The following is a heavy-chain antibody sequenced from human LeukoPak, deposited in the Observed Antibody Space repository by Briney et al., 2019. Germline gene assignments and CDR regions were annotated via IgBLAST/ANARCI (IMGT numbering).Heavy chain of an antibody. CDR2: ISYDGSNK. V-gene: IGHV3-30-3*01. CDR3: ARYGSGSPDRKKYGMDV. D-gene: IGHD3-10*01. Sequence: GGSLRLSCAASGFTFSSYAMSWVRQAPGKGLEWVAVISYDGSNKYYADSVKGRFTISRDNSKNTLYLQINSLRAEDTAVYYCARYGSGSPDRKKYGMDVWGQGTTVTVSS. CDR1: GFTFSSYA. J-gene: IGHJ6*02.